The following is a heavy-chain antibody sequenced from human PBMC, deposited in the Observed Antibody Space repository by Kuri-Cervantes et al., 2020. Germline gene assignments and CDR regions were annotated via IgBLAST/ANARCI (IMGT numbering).Heavy chain of an antibody. CDR2: IYYSGST. CDR1: GGSISSYY. CDR3: ARDLRRIAARCYYGMDV. V-gene: IGHV4-4*08. D-gene: IGHD6-6*01. J-gene: IGHJ6*02. Sequence: SETLSLTCTVSGGSISSYYWSWIRQPPGKGLEWIGYIYYSGSTNYNPSLKSRVTISVDTSKNQFSLKLSSVTAADTAVYYCARDLRRIAARCYYGMDVWGQGTTVTVSS.